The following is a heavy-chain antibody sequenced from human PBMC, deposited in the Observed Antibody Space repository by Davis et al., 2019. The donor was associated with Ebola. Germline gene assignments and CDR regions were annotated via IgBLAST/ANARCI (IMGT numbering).Heavy chain of an antibody. D-gene: IGHD2-21*01. Sequence: MPSETLSFTCAVYGGSFSGYYWSWIRQPPGKGLEWIGEINHSGSTNYNPSLKSRVTISVDTSKNQFSLKLSSVTAADTAVYYCAKGLFDWFDPWGQGTLVTVSS. CDR3: AKGLFDWFDP. V-gene: IGHV4-34*01. CDR2: INHSGST. CDR1: GGSFSGYY. J-gene: IGHJ5*02.